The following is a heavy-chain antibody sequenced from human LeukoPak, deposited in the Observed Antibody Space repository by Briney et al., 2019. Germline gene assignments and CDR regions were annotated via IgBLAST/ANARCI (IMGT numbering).Heavy chain of an antibody. CDR2: INHSGST. J-gene: IGHJ4*02. CDR3: ARGADSGSYYFDY. V-gene: IGHV4-34*01. Sequence: PSETLSLTCAVYGGSFSGYYWSWIRQPPGKGLEWIGEINHSGSTNYNPSLKSRVTISVDTSKNQFSLKLSSVTAADTAVYYCARGADSGSYYFDYWGQGTLVTVSS. D-gene: IGHD1-26*01. CDR1: GGSFSGYY.